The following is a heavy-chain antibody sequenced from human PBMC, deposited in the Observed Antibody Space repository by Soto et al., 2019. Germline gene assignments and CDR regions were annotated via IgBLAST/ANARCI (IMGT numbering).Heavy chain of an antibody. J-gene: IGHJ4*02. D-gene: IGHD1-26*01. CDR2: IYYSGST. Sequence: SETPSPPRTVSGGSLSSSSFFLGRVRQPPGKGLEWIGSIYYSGSTYYNPSLKSRVTISVDTSKNQFSLKLSSVTAADTAVYYCASSPRGSYFDYWGQGTLVTVSS. CDR3: ASSPRGSYFDY. V-gene: IGHV4-39*01. CDR1: GGSLSSSSFF.